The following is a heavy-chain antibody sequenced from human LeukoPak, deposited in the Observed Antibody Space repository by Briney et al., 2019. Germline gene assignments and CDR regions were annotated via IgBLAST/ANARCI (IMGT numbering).Heavy chain of an antibody. CDR2: IYSGGST. V-gene: IGHV3-53*01. D-gene: IGHD6-6*01. J-gene: IGHJ6*02. CDR1: GFTVSSNH. CDR3: AREGPGVHYGMDV. Sequence: GGSLRLSCAASGFTVSSNHMSWVRQAPGKGLEWVSVIYSGGSTYYADSVKGRFTISRDNSKNTLYLQMNSLRAEDTAVYYCAREGPGVHYGMDVWGQGTAVIVSS.